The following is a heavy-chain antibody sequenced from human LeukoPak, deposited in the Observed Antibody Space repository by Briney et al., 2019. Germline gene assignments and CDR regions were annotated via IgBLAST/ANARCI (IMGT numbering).Heavy chain of an antibody. CDR1: GFTFSSYG. Sequence: QTGGSLRLSCAASGFTFSSYGMHWVRQAPGKGLEWVAVISYDGSNKYYADSVKGRFTISRDNSKNTLYLQMNSLRAEDTAVYYCASGIWQQHSPQYYYYGMDVWGQGTTVTVSS. D-gene: IGHD6-13*01. CDR2: ISYDGSNK. CDR3: ASGIWQQHSPQYYYYGMDV. J-gene: IGHJ6*02. V-gene: IGHV3-30*03.